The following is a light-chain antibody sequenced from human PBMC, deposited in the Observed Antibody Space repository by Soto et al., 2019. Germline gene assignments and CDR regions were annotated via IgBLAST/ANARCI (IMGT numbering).Light chain of an antibody. J-gene: IGKJ5*01. CDR1: QSVSRR. CDR3: QRYGGSPIT. Sequence: EIVLTQFPGTLSLSPGGRATLSCRASQSVSRRLAWYQHRPGQSPRLLISGASMRASGVPVRFSGSGSGTDFTLTISRLEPEDFAVYYCQRYGGSPITFGLGTRLEV. V-gene: IGKV3-20*01. CDR2: GAS.